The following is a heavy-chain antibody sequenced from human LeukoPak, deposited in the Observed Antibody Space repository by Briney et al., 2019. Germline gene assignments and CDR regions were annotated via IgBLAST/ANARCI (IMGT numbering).Heavy chain of an antibody. V-gene: IGHV3-66*01. CDR1: GFTVSSNY. J-gene: IGHJ4*02. CDR3: ACANKGMVINY. Sequence: PGGSLRLSCAASGFTVSSNYMSWVRQAPGKGLEWVSVIYSGGSTYYADSVKGRFTISRDNSKNTLYLQMNSLRAEDTAVYYCACANKGMVINYWGQGTLVTVSS. CDR2: IYSGGST. D-gene: IGHD3-3*01.